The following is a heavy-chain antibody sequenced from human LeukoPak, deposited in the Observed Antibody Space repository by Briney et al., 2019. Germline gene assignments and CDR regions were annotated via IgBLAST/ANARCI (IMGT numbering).Heavy chain of an antibody. J-gene: IGHJ5*01. CDR1: GGSFTGYY. CDR2: INHSGSS. Sequence: PSETLSPTCAVSGGSFTGYYWSWIRQPPGKGLEWIAEINHSGSSNYNPSLKSRVSISVDTAKNQLSLKVISVTAADTAVYYCARGLRSVISSGHWFDSWGQGSLVTVSS. D-gene: IGHD2-21*01. CDR3: ARGLRSVISSGHWFDS. V-gene: IGHV4-34*01.